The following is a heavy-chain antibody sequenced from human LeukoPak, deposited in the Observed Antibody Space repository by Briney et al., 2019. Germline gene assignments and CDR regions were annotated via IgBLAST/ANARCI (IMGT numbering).Heavy chain of an antibody. J-gene: IGHJ4*02. D-gene: IGHD6-6*01. V-gene: IGHV4-59*08. CDR3: ARYSSSLRPNAVLDY. Sequence: SETLSLTCTVSGGSISSYYWSWIRQPPGKGLGWIGYIYYSGSTTYNPSLKSRVTISVDTSKNQFSLKLNSVTAADTAVYYCARYSSSLRPNAVLDYWGQGTLVTVSS. CDR2: IYYSGST. CDR1: GGSISSYY.